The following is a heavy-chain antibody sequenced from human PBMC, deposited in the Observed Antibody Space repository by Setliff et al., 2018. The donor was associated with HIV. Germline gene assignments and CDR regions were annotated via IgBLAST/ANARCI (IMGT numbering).Heavy chain of an antibody. D-gene: IGHD5-18*01. CDR3: ARERGDTAMVEGSAHDAFDI. CDR2: IYSGGST. J-gene: IGHJ3*02. CDR1: GFTASSNY. Sequence: QPGGSLRLSCAASGFTASSNYMSWVRQAPGKGLEWVSVIYSGGSTYYADSVKGRFTISRDNSKNTLYLQMNSLRAEDTAVYYCARERGDTAMVEGSAHDAFDIWGQGTMVTVSS. V-gene: IGHV3-66*02.